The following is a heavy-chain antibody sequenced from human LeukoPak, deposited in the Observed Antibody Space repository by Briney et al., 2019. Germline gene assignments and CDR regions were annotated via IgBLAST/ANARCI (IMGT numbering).Heavy chain of an antibody. CDR2: IKRRTDDGTT. Sequence: GGSLRPSWAPSGFTFNKAWMRWVRQAPGKGLEWVGRIKRRTDDGTTDYAAPVTGKFTISTDDSRKTLSLQMNSLKTEDRAVYYCTTTIMIREHEDYWGQGTLVTVSS. J-gene: IGHJ4*02. V-gene: IGHV3-15*01. CDR1: GFTFNKAW. CDR3: TTTIMIREHEDY. D-gene: IGHD3-16*01.